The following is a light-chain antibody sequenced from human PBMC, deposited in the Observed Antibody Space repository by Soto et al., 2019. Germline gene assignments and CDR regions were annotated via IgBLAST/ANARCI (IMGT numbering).Light chain of an antibody. J-gene: IGKJ1*01. Sequence: EIVLTQSPGILSLSPGERATLSCRASQTVDSNYFAWYQQKPGQAPRLLIYGISSRATGIPDRFSGSGSGTDFTLTISRLEPEDFAVYYCQHYGSSPRTCGQGTKV. CDR3: QHYGSSPRT. V-gene: IGKV3-20*01. CDR1: QTVDSNY. CDR2: GIS.